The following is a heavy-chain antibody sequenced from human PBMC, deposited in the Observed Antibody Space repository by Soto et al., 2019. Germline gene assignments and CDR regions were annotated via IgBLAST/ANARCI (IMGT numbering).Heavy chain of an antibody. Sequence: SLRLSCAASGFTFSSYGMHWVRQAPGKGLEWVAVISYDGSNKYYADSVKGRFTISRDNSKNTLYLQMNSLRAEDTAVYYCVTMIVVVITGGANDYWGQGTLVTVSS. J-gene: IGHJ4*02. CDR2: ISYDGSNK. CDR1: GFTFSSYG. D-gene: IGHD3-22*01. V-gene: IGHV3-30*03. CDR3: VTMIVVVITGGANDY.